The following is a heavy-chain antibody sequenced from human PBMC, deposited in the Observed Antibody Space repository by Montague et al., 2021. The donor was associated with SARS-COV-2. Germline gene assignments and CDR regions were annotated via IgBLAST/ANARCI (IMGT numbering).Heavy chain of an antibody. CDR3: ARGRFYYDSGELGS. V-gene: IGHV4-4*07. D-gene: IGHD3-22*01. Sequence: SETLSLTCTVSGGSTNNHYWSWIRQPAGKGLEWIGRIHASGISTYNPSLGTRVTMSVDTSKNRFSLKLSSVTAADTAVYYCARGRFYYDSGELGSWGQGTLVTVSS. J-gene: IGHJ5*02. CDR1: GGSTNNHY. CDR2: IHASGIS.